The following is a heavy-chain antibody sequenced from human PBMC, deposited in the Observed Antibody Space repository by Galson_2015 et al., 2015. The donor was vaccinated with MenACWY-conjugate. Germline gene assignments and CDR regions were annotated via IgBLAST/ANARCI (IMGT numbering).Heavy chain of an antibody. Sequence: SLRLSRAASGFIFNTYWMHWVRQAPGKGLVWVSRINPGGSSTTYADSVKDRFTISRDNAKNTLYLQMNSLRPEDTAVFYCAKSRGASLYFDSWGQGTLVTVSS. CDR1: GFIFNTYW. V-gene: IGHV3-74*01. J-gene: IGHJ4*02. D-gene: IGHD1-26*01. CDR2: INPGGSST. CDR3: AKSRGASLYFDS.